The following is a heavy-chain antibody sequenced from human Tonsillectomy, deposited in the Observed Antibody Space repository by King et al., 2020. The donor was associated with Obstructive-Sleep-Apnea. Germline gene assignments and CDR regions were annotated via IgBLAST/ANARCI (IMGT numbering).Heavy chain of an antibody. CDR1: GGSVSSGSYY. J-gene: IGHJ4*02. V-gene: IGHV4-61*01. D-gene: IGHD3-22*01. Sequence: QLQESGPGLVKPSETLSLTCTVSGGSVSSGSYYWSWIRQPPGKGLEWIGYIYYSGSTNYNPSLKSRVTISVETSKNQFSLKLSSVTAADTAVYYCARADYYDSSGSPFDYWGQGTLVTVSS. CDR2: IYYSGST. CDR3: ARADYYDSSGSPFDY.